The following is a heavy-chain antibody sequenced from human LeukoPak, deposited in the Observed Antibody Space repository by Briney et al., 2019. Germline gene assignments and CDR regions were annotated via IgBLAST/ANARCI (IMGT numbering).Heavy chain of an antibody. J-gene: IGHJ6*03. D-gene: IGHD5-18*01. CDR1: GYTFTSYD. V-gene: IGHV1-8*01. CDR2: MNPNSGNT. Sequence: GASVKVSCKASGYTFTSYDINWVRQATGQGLEWMGWMNPNSGNTGYAQKFQGRVTMTRNTSISTAYMELSSLRSEDTAVYYCARGGYSYGYYYYYYMDVWGKGTTVTISS. CDR3: ARGGYSYGYYYYYYMDV.